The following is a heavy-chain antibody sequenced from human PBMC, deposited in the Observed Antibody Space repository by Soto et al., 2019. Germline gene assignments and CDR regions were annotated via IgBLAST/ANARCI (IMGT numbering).Heavy chain of an antibody. CDR3: ARGWAIAAPRGNYYYGMAV. D-gene: IGHD6-6*01. Sequence: QVQLVQSGAEVKKPGSSVKVSCKASGGTFSSYAISWVRQAPGQGLEWMGGIIPIFGTANYAQKFQCRVTITAHESTNTAYRELSSLRSEDTAVYYCARGWAIAAPRGNYYYGMAVWGQGTTVTVSS. J-gene: IGHJ6*02. V-gene: IGHV1-69*01. CDR1: GGTFSSYA. CDR2: IIPIFGTA.